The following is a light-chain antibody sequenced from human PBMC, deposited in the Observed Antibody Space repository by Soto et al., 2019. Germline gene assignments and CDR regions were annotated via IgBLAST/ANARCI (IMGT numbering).Light chain of an antibody. J-gene: IGKJ3*01. Sequence: EIVLTQSPATLSLSPGERATLSCRASQSVGRYLAWYQQKPGQAPRLLIYDASSRATGIPARFSGSGSGTDFTLTISSLEPEDFADDNCQQRNNWPPGSTFGPGTKVDIK. CDR3: QQRNNWPPGST. V-gene: IGKV3-11*01. CDR1: QSVGRY. CDR2: DAS.